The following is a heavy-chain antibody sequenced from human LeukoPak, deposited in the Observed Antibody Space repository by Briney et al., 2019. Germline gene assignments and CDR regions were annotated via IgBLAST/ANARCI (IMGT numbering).Heavy chain of an antibody. CDR1: GGSISTYY. CDR3: AREYNYYDSSGWDAFEI. V-gene: IGHV4-59*01. Sequence: SSETLSLTCTVSGGSISTYYWNWIRQPPGKGLEWIGSIYYSGSTNYNPSLTGRVTISVDTSKNQFFLKLSSVTAADTAVYYCAREYNYYDSSGWDAFEIWGQGTMVTVSS. CDR2: IYYSGST. D-gene: IGHD3-22*01. J-gene: IGHJ3*02.